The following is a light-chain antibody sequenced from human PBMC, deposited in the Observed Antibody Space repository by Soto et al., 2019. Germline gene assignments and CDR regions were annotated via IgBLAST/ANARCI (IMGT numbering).Light chain of an antibody. CDR3: RKYNSAQFT. CDR1: QGISNT. V-gene: IGKV1-27*01. J-gene: IGKJ3*01. Sequence: DIQMTQSPSSLSASVGDRVTITCRASQGISNTLAWYQQKPGKVPKLLIYAASTLQSGGPSRFSGSGSGTDFTLTIIRLQPEDVATYYCRKYNSAQFTFGPGTKVDI. CDR2: AAS.